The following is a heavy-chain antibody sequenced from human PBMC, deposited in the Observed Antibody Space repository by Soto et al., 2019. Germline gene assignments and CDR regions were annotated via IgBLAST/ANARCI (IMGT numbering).Heavy chain of an antibody. CDR1: GGSISSSSYY. CDR3: ARTVEMVRGVPPIDY. Sequence: SETLSLTCTVSGGSISSSSYYWGWIRQPPGKGLEWIGSIYYSGSTYYNPSLKSRVTISVDTSKNQFSLKLSSVTAADTAVYYCARTVEMVRGVPPIDYWGQGTLVTVSS. J-gene: IGHJ4*02. D-gene: IGHD3-10*01. CDR2: IYYSGST. V-gene: IGHV4-39*01.